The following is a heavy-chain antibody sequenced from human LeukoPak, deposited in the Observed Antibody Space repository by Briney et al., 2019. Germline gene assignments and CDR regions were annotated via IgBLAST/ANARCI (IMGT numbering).Heavy chain of an antibody. V-gene: IGHV3-48*01. J-gene: IGHJ1*01. CDR3: ARDPHYYDSGASGLGS. CDR1: GFTFSTYS. D-gene: IGHD3-22*01. CDR2: IHGSSSTI. Sequence: GGSLRLSCAASGFTFSTYSMHWVRQAPGKGLEWVSYIHGSSSTIYYADSVKGRFTISRDNAKNSLYLQMNSLRAEDTAVYYCARDPHYYDSGASGLGSWGQGILVTVSS.